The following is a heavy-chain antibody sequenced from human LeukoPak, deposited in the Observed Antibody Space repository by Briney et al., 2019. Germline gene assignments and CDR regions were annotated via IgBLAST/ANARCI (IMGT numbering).Heavy chain of an antibody. V-gene: IGHV4-39*01. D-gene: IGHD1-26*01. CDR3: ARFKGGTGFDY. J-gene: IGHJ4*02. CDR1: GGSITTTDFD. Sequence: SETLPLTCAVSGGSITTTDFDWARIRQPPGQGFEWIATISSSGKAYYYPSLMSRVTISVDTSKNQFSLDVTSVTAADTGLFYCARFKGGTGFDYWGRGILVIVS. CDR2: ISSSGKA.